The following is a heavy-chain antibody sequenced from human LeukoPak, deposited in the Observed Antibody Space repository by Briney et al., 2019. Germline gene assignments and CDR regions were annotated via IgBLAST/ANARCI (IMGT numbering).Heavy chain of an antibody. J-gene: IGHJ5*02. Sequence: ASVKVSCKASGYTFTGYYMHWVRQAPGQGLEWMGWINPNSGGTNYAQKFQGRVTMTRDTSISTAYMELSRLRSDDTAVYYRARGRRIAAAGGSWFDPWGQGTLVTVSS. CDR3: ARGRRIAAAGGSWFDP. V-gene: IGHV1-2*02. D-gene: IGHD6-13*01. CDR2: INPNSGGT. CDR1: GYTFTGYY.